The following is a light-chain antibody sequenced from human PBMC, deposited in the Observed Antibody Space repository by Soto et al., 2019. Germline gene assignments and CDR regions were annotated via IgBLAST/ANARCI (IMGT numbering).Light chain of an antibody. CDR3: SSYIRSSSSWV. J-gene: IGLJ3*02. CDR1: SSDVGGYNY. V-gene: IGLV2-14*01. CDR2: EVT. Sequence: QSALTQPASVSGSPGQSITISCTGTSSDVGGYNYVSWYQQHPGKAPKLMIYEVTNRPSGVSDRFSGSKSGNTASLTISGLQAEDEADYHCSSYIRSSSSWVFGGGTKLTVL.